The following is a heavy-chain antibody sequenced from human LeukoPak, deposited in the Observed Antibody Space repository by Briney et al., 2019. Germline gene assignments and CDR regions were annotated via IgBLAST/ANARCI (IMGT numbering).Heavy chain of an antibody. D-gene: IGHD1-26*01. CDR2: FYHAGNS. V-gene: IGHV4-59*11. CDR3: ARDGPTSTAPFDY. CDR1: GGPITSHS. J-gene: IGHJ4*02. Sequence: PSETLSLTCTVSGGPITSHSWSWIRQPPGGGLEWIGNFYHAGNSNLNPSLKSRVTMSIDTSKNQFSLKLRSMTAADTAVYYCARDGPTSTAPFDYWGQGTLVTVPS.